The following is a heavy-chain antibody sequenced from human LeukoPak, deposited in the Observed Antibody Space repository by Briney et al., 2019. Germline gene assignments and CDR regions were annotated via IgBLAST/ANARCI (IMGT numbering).Heavy chain of an antibody. V-gene: IGHV4-4*07. J-gene: IGHJ4*02. D-gene: IGHD3-10*01. CDR2: IYTSGST. CDR1: GDSTSSYY. CDR3: ARDYSGSNGRDGRHFDY. Sequence: SETLSLTCTVSGDSTSSYYWSWIRQPAGKGLEWIGRIYTSGSTNYNPSLKSRVTMSVDTSKNQFSLKLSSVTAADTAVYYCARDYSGSNGRDGRHFDYWGQGTLVTVSS.